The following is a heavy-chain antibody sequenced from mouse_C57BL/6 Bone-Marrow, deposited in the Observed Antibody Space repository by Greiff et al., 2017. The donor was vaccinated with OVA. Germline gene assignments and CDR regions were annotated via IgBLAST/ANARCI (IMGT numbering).Heavy chain of an antibody. Sequence: QVQLQQSGAELVRPGASVTLSCKASGYTFTDYEMHWVKQTPVHGLEWIGAIDPETGGTAYNQKFKGKAILTADKSSSTAYMELRSLTSEDSAVYYCTRHAPYAMDYWGQGTSVTVSS. J-gene: IGHJ4*01. V-gene: IGHV1-15*01. CDR2: IDPETGGT. CDR3: TRHAPYAMDY. CDR1: GYTFTDYE.